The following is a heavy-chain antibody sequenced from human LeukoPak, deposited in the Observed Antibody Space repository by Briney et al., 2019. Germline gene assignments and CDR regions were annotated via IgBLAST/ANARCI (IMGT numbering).Heavy chain of an antibody. Sequence: DSVKVSCKASGYTFTSYYMHWVRQAPGQGLEWMGIINPSGGSTNNAQKFQGRVTLTTDTSTNTVNMELSSLRSEDTAVYYCARGYSSNFLDYWGPGTLVTVSS. J-gene: IGHJ4*02. CDR2: INPSGGST. D-gene: IGHD6-13*01. V-gene: IGHV1-46*01. CDR1: GYTFTSYY. CDR3: ARGYSSNFLDY.